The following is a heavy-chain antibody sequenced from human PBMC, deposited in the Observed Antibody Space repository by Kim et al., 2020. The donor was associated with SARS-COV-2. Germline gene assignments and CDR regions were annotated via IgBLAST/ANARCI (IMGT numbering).Heavy chain of an antibody. CDR3: ARHHSTGYYHFDY. CDR1: GDSISSYY. Sequence: SETLSLTCTVSGDSISSYYWSWIRQPPGKGLEWIGYIFYSGSTNYNPSLKSRVTISVDTSKNQLSLKVTSATAADTAVYYCARHHSTGYYHFDYWGQGTL. D-gene: IGHD3-22*01. V-gene: IGHV4-59*08. CDR2: IFYSGST. J-gene: IGHJ4*02.